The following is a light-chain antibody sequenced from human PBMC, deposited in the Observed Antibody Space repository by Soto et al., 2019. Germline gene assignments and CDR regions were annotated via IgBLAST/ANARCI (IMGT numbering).Light chain of an antibody. J-gene: IGKJ2*01. CDR1: QSVSSTY. V-gene: IGKV3-20*01. CDR2: GAS. Sequence: EIVLTQSPGTLSLSPGERATLSCRASQSVSSTYIAWYQQNPGQAPRLLIYGASSRVTGIPDRFSGSGSGTDYTLTISRIEHEEFVVYFCKQYDRSPPFTFGQGTKVDIK. CDR3: KQYDRSPPFT.